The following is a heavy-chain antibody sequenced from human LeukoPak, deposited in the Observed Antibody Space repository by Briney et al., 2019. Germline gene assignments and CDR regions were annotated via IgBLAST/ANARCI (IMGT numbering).Heavy chain of an antibody. V-gene: IGHV3-64*01. CDR1: GFTFSSCA. CDR3: ARGMYSSSSIHYYYYGMDV. Sequence: GGSLRLSCAASGFTFSSCAMHWVRQAPGKGLEYVSAISSNGGSTYYANSVKGRFTISKDNSKNTLYLQMNSLRAEDTAVYYCARGMYSSSSIHYYYYGMDVWGQGTTVTVSS. D-gene: IGHD6-6*01. CDR2: ISSNGGST. J-gene: IGHJ6*02.